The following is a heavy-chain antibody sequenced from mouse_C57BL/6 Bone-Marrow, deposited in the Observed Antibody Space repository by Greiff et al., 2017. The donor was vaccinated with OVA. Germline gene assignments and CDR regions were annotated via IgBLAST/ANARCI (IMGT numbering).Heavy chain of an antibody. V-gene: IGHV10-1*01. CDR2: IRSKSNNYAT. Sequence: EVQLVESGGGFVQPKGSLKLSCAASGFSFNTYAMNWVRQAPGKGLEWVARIRSKSNNYATYYADSVKDRFTISRDDSESMLYLQMNDLKTEDTAMYDCVRSNYVGCFDYWGQGTTLTVSS. CDR1: GFSFNTYA. J-gene: IGHJ2*01. D-gene: IGHD2-5*01. CDR3: VRSNYVGCFDY.